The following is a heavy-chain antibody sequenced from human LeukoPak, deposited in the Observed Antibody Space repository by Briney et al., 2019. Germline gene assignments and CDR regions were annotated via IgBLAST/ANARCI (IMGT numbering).Heavy chain of an antibody. CDR2: TYYRSTWYN. Sequence: SQTLSLTCAISGDSVSSNSAAWIWIRQSPSRCLEWLGRTYYRSTWYNDYAVSVKSRITINPDTSKNQFSLQLNSVTPEDTAIYYCGRAYNYGFDYWGQGTLVTVSS. CDR3: GRAYNYGFDY. V-gene: IGHV6-1*01. J-gene: IGHJ4*02. D-gene: IGHD5-18*01. CDR1: GDSVSSNSAA.